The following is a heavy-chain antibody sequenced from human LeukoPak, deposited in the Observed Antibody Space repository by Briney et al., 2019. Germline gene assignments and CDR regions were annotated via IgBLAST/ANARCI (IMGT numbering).Heavy chain of an antibody. V-gene: IGHV3-43*02. CDR2: ISGDGGST. CDR3: AKDGPGVVIMGYFQH. Sequence: GGSLRLSCAASGFTFDDYVMHWVRQAPGKGLEWVSLISGDGGSTYYADSVRGRFTISRDNSKNSLYLQINSLRSEDTALYYCAKDGPGVVIMGYFQHWGQGTLVTVSS. J-gene: IGHJ1*01. D-gene: IGHD3-3*01. CDR1: GFTFDDYV.